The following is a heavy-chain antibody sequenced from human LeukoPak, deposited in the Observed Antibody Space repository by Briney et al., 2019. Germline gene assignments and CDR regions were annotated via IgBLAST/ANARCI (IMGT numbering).Heavy chain of an antibody. Sequence: GGSLRLSCAASGFTFSNYWMTWVRQAPGKGRERVAVINQDATKEYYMDSVKARFTISRDNAKNSVSLQMNSLRAEDTAVYYCVRDGGVSGYDLLDYWGQGTLVTVSS. CDR3: VRDGGVSGYDLLDY. V-gene: IGHV3-7*01. D-gene: IGHD5-12*01. CDR2: INQDATKE. J-gene: IGHJ4*02. CDR1: GFTFSNYW.